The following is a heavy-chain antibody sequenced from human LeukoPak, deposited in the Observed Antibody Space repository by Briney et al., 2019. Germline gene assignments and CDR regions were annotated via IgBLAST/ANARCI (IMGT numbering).Heavy chain of an antibody. V-gene: IGHV1-18*01. D-gene: IGHD3-16*02. CDR1: GYTFTSYG. J-gene: IGHJ4*02. CDR2: ISAYNGNT. CDR3: ARDPIRLGELSPYFDY. Sequence: ASVKVSCKASGYTFTSYGISWVRQAPGQGLEWMGWISAYNGNTNYAQKLQGRVTMTTDTSTSTAYMELRSLRSEDTAVYYCARDPIRLGELSPYFDYWGQGTLVTVSS.